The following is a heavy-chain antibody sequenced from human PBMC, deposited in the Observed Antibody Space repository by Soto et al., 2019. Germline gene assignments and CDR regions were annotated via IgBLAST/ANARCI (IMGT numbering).Heavy chain of an antibody. CDR3: AKDLRSARPFSVMDF. D-gene: IGHD6-6*01. CDR2: ISYDGSNK. V-gene: IGHV3-30*18. J-gene: IGHJ6*02. CDR1: GFTFSSYG. Sequence: PGGSLRLSCAASGFTFSSYGMHWVRQAPGKGLEWVAVISYDGSNKYYADSVKGRFTISRDNSKNTLYLQMNSLRAEDTAVYYCAKDLRSARPFSVMDFWGQGTTVTVSS.